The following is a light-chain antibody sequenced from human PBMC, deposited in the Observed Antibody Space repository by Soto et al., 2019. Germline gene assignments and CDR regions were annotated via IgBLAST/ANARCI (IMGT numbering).Light chain of an antibody. CDR3: QQYDTLPLT. V-gene: IGKV3-20*01. CDR2: AAS. CDR1: QSVFN. Sequence: EIVLTQSPGTLSLSPGERATLSCRTSQSVFNLAWYQQRPGQTPRLLIDAASDRATGVPERFSGSGSGTDYTLTISRLESEDFAGYYCQQYDTLPLTFGGGTKVEIK. J-gene: IGKJ4*01.